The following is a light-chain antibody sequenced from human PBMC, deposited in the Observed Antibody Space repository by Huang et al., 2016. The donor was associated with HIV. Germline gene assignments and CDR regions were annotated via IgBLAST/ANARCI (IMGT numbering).Light chain of an antibody. CDR2: SAS. J-gene: IGKJ5*01. V-gene: IGKV1-39*01. CDR1: QSVGTY. CDR3: QQSYGALSS. Sequence: IQMTQSPTSLSASVGDKVFISCRTSQSVGTYLNWYQQKPGKAPKLLISSASTLHSGVPSRFSGGGSGTVFTPTIRGLQLDDFATYFCQQSYGALSSFGPGTRL.